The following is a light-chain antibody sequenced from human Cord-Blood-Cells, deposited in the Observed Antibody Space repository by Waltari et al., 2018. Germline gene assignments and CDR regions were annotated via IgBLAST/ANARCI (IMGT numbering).Light chain of an antibody. CDR3: SSYAGSNNWV. CDR2: KVS. CDR1: SSDLGGYNY. J-gene: IGLJ3*02. V-gene: IGLV2-8*01. Sequence: QSALTQPPYASGSPGQSVTTPCTGTSSDLGGYNYVSWYQQHPGKAPKLMIYKVSKRPSGVPDRFSGSKSGNTASLTVSGLQAEDEADYYCSSYAGSNNWVFGGGTKLTGL.